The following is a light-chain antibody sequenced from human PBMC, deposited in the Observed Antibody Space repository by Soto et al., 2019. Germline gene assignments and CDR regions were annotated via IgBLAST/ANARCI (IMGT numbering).Light chain of an antibody. CDR2: EVS. CDR3: CSYAGSSPVV. Sequence: QSVLTQPASVSGSPGQSITISCTGTSSDVWSYNLVSWYQQHPGKAPKLMLYEVSKRPSGVSNRFSGSKSGNTASLTISGLQAKDEADYYCCSYAGSSPVVFGGGTKLTVL. V-gene: IGLV2-23*02. J-gene: IGLJ2*01. CDR1: SSDVWSYNL.